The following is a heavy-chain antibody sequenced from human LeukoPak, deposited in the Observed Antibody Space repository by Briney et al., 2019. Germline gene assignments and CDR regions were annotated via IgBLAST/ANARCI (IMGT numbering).Heavy chain of an antibody. J-gene: IGHJ3*01. V-gene: IGHV3-23*01. D-gene: IGHD1-26*01. CDR3: AKDGSGTYPDAFDV. Sequence: GGSLRLSCAASGFTFSNFAMTWVRQAPGKGLEWVSGIRGGAGDTYYADSVKGRFTISRDTSKNTLYLQMNSLRAEDTAVYYCAKDGSGTYPDAFDVWGQGTMVTVSS. CDR2: IRGGAGDT. CDR1: GFTFSNFA.